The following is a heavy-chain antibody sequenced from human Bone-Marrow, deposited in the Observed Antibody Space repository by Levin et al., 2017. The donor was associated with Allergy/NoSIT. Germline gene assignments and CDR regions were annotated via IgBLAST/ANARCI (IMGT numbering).Heavy chain of an antibody. CDR2: IIPIFGTA. Sequence: GASVKVSCKASGGTFSSYAISWVRQAPGQGLEWMGGIIPIFGTANYAQKFQGRVTITADKSTSTAYMELSSLRSEDTAVYYCAINQSITIFGVVIPDYYYYYGMDVWGQGTTVTVSS. V-gene: IGHV1-69*06. CDR1: GGTFSSYA. CDR3: AINQSITIFGVVIPDYYYYYGMDV. J-gene: IGHJ6*02. D-gene: IGHD3-3*01.